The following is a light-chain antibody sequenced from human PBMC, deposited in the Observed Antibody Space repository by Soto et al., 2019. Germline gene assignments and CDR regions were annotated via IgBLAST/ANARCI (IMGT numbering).Light chain of an antibody. Sequence: DIAMTQSPSTLSAFVGERVTISCRANEGVSSWLAWYQQKVGKAPNLLIYDASSLASGVPSRFSGSGSVTEFALTISSLQPDDFATYYCQQYKSYPWTFGLGTKVES. CDR3: QQYKSYPWT. CDR2: DAS. CDR1: EGVSSW. J-gene: IGKJ1*01. V-gene: IGKV1-5*01.